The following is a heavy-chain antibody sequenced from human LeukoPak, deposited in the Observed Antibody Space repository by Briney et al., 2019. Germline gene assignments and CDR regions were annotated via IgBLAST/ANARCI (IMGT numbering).Heavy chain of an antibody. CDR1: GFTFSSYG. CDR3: ARGLRGYSYGPRPYYGMDV. J-gene: IGHJ6*02. CDR2: INSDGSSK. V-gene: IGHV3-74*01. Sequence: GGSLRLSCAASGFTFSSYGMHWVRQAPGKGLVWVSRINSDGSSKSYADSVKGRFTISRDNAKNTLYLQMNSLRAEDTAGYYRARGLRGYSYGPRPYYGMDVWGQGTTVTVSS. D-gene: IGHD5-18*01.